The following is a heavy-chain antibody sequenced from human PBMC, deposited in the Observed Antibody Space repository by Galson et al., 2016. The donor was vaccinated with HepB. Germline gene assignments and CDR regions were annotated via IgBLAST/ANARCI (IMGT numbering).Heavy chain of an antibody. Sequence: SLRLSCAASGFTFNSHSIHWVHQAPGKGLEWVAVVPYDGRYKYYSDSVKGRFTLSRDNSNNTVYLQMDNLRPEDTAVYYCARESRARRIYLNWFDPWGRGTPVTVSS. D-gene: IGHD1-14*01. CDR1: GFTFNSHS. CDR3: ARESRARRIYLNWFDP. J-gene: IGHJ5*02. CDR2: VPYDGRYK. V-gene: IGHV3-30*04.